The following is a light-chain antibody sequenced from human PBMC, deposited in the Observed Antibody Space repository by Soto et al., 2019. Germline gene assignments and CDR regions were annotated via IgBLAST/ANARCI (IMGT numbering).Light chain of an antibody. V-gene: IGLV2-8*01. Sequence: QSALTQPPSASGSPGQSVTISCTGTSSDVGGYNSVAWFQHHPGKAPKLMIYEVTKRPSGVPDRFSGSKSGNTASLTVSGLQAEDEADYFCISYAGSNNDVFGTGTKLTVL. J-gene: IGLJ1*01. CDR2: EVT. CDR3: ISYAGSNNDV. CDR1: SSDVGGYNS.